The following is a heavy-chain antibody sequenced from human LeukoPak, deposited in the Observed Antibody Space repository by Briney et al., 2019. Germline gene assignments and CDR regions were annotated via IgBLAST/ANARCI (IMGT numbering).Heavy chain of an antibody. J-gene: IGHJ3*02. V-gene: IGHV1-69*01. CDR3: ARGDDYVWGSYRYSQSGAFDI. CDR2: IIPTFGTA. D-gene: IGHD3-16*02. Sequence: GSSVKVSCKASRGTFISYAISWVRQAPGQELEWMGGIIPTFGTANYAQKFQGRVTITADESTSTAYMELSSLRSEDTAVYYCARGDDYVWGSYRYSQSGAFDIWGQGTMVTVSS. CDR1: RGTFISYA.